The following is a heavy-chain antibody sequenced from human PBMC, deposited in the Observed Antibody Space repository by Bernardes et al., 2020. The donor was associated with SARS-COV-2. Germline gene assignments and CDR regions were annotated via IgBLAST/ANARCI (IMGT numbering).Heavy chain of an antibody. D-gene: IGHD4-17*01. Sequence: SETLSLTCAIYGGSFSGYYCNWIRQPTGKGLEWIGEISHTGTANFNPSLKSRVTMSLDSSNSQFSLELTSMTAADSAVYYCVRGYGSHLGLWGQGTLVTVSS. CDR2: ISHTGTA. CDR3: VRGYGSHLGL. V-gene: IGHV4-34*01. J-gene: IGHJ4*02. CDR1: GGSFSGYY.